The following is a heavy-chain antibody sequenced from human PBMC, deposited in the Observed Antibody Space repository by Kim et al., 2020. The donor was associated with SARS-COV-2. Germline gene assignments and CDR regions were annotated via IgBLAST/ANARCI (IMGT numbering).Heavy chain of an antibody. V-gene: IGHV4-59*01. J-gene: IGHJ4*02. Sequence: PALKSRVTISVDTSKNQFSLKLSAVTAADTAVYYCAREVEYSSSSAIDYWGQGTLVTVSS. CDR3: AREVEYSSSSAIDY. D-gene: IGHD6-6*01.